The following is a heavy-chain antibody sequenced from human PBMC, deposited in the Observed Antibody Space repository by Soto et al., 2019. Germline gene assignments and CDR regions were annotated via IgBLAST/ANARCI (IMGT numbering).Heavy chain of an antibody. CDR2: INHSGST. CDR3: ARDKITGLFDY. V-gene: IGHV4-4*02. CDR1: GGSISSSNW. D-gene: IGHD2-8*02. Sequence: PSETLSLTCAVSGGSISSSNWRSWVRQPPGKGLEWIGEINHSGSTNYNPSLKSRVTISVDTSKNQFSLKLTSVTAADTAVYYCARDKITGLFDYWGQGTLVTVSS. J-gene: IGHJ4*02.